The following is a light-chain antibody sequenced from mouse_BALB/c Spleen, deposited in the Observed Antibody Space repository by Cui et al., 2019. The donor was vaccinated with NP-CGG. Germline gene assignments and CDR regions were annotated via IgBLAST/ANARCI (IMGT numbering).Light chain of an antibody. CDR2: GTN. Sequence: QALVTQESVLTTSPGETVTLTCRSSTGAVTTSNYANWVQEKPDHLFNGLIGGTNNRAPGVPARFSGSLIGDKAALTITGAQTEDEAIYFCALWYSNHWVFGGGTKLTVL. CDR3: ALWYSNHWV. V-gene: IGLV1*01. CDR1: TGAVTTSNY. J-gene: IGLJ1*01.